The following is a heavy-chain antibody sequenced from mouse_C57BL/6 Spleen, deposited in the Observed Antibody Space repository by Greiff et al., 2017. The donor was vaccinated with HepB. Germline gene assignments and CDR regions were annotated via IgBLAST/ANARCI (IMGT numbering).Heavy chain of an antibody. CDR2: INPNNGGT. J-gene: IGHJ1*03. V-gene: IGHV1-18*01. CDR3: ARWETYYGSSYGYFDV. D-gene: IGHD1-1*01. Sequence: EVHLVESGPELVKPGASVKIPCKASGYTFTDYNMDWVKQSHGKSLEWIGDINPNNGGTIYNQKFKGKATLTVDKSSSTAYMELRSLTSEDTAVYYCARWETYYGSSYGYFDVWGTGTTVTVSS. CDR1: GYTFTDYN.